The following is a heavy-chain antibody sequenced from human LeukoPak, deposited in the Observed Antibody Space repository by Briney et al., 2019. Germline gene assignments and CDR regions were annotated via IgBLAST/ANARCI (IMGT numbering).Heavy chain of an antibody. CDR3: ARSILTGHIGEGFDK. Sequence: KSGGSLRLSCAASGFTFNAFTMHWVRQAPGKGLEWISSFTTTSIYMYYADSVKGRFTISRDNAKNSLYLQMNSLRAEDTAVYYCARSILTGHIGEGFDKWGQGTLVTVSS. J-gene: IGHJ4*02. CDR1: GFTFNAFT. V-gene: IGHV3-21*01. D-gene: IGHD3-9*01. CDR2: FTTTSIYM.